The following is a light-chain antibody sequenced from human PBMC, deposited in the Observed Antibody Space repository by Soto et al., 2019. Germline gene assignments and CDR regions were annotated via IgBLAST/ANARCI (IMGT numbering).Light chain of an antibody. J-gene: IGKJ4*01. CDR1: QAISRS. V-gene: IGKV1-9*01. CDR2: GAS. Sequence: DIPLTQSPSFLSASVGYKVTITCRASQAISRSLAWYQQNPGKAPKLLIYGASTLQSGVPSRFSGSGSGTEFTLTIGSLQPEDFATYYCQQLNSYPLTFGGGAKVEMK. CDR3: QQLNSYPLT.